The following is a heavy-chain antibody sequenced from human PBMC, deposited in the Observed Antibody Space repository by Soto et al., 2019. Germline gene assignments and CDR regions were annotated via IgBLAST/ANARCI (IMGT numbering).Heavy chain of an antibody. J-gene: IGHJ4*02. D-gene: IGHD3-22*01. CDR3: ARAVADYDSSGYLLDY. CDR2: IYYSGST. CDR1: GGSISSGDYY. Sequence: PSETLSLTCTVSGGSISSGDYYWIWIRQPPGKGLEWIGYIYYSGSTYYNPSLKSRVTISVDTSKNQFSLKLSSVTAADTAVYYCARAVADYDSSGYLLDYWGQGTLVTVSS. V-gene: IGHV4-30-4*01.